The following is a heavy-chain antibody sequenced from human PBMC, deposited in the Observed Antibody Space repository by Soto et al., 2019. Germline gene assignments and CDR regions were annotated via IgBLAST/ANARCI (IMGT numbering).Heavy chain of an antibody. CDR2: IHSDGRTT. Sequence: EVQLVESEGGLVQRGGSLRLSCAASGLTFNYYWMHWVSHAPGQGLVWVSHIHSDGRTTTYADSVKGRFTISRDNAKNTLYLQMNSLKAEDTAVYYCVRGDKGGFDLWGQGTTVTVSS. CDR1: GLTFNYYW. J-gene: IGHJ3*01. CDR3: VRGDKGGFDL. V-gene: IGHV3-74*01. D-gene: IGHD2-21*02.